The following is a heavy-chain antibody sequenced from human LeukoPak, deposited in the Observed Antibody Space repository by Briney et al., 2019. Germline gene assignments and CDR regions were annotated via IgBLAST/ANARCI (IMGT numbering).Heavy chain of an antibody. CDR3: AREGKYYYDSSPYY. V-gene: IGHV3-23*01. CDR1: GFTFSSYA. D-gene: IGHD3-22*01. CDR2: ISGSGGST. J-gene: IGHJ4*02. Sequence: GGSLRLSCAASGFTFSSYAMSWVRQAPGKGLEWVSAISGSGGSTYYADSVKGRFTISRDNAKNSLYLQMNSLRAEDTAVYYCAREGKYYYDSSPYYWGQGTLVTVSS.